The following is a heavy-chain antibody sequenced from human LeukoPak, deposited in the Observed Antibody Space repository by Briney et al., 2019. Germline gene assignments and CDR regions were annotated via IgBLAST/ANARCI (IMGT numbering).Heavy chain of an antibody. CDR2: ISAYNGNT. D-gene: IGHD3-9*01. CDR3: ARDRARYFDWSDMLYYFDY. J-gene: IGHJ4*02. CDR1: GYTFTSYG. V-gene: IGHV1-18*01. Sequence: ASVKVSCNASGYTFTSYGISWVRQAPGQGLEWMGWISAYNGNTNYAQKLQGRVTMTTDTSTSTAYMELRSLRSDDTAVYYCARDRARYFDWSDMLYYFDYWGQGTLVTVSS.